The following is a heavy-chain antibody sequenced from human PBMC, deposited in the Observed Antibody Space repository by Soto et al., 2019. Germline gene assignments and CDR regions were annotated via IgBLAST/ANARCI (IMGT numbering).Heavy chain of an antibody. V-gene: IGHV1-69*13. J-gene: IGHJ4*02. Sequence: SVKVSCKASGGTFSSYTISWVRQAPGQGLEWMGGIIPLFGTANYAQKFQGRVTITADESTNTAYMQLSSLRSEDTAVYYCAREGYGDYGEPFDYWGQGTLVTVSS. D-gene: IGHD4-17*01. CDR2: IIPLFGTA. CDR3: AREGYGDYGEPFDY. CDR1: GGTFSSYT.